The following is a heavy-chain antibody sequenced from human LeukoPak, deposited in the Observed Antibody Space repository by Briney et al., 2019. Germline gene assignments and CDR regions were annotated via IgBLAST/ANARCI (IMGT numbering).Heavy chain of an antibody. CDR1: GYTLTELS. CDR3: ATVKNIVVVNLPFDY. CDR2: FDPEDGET. V-gene: IGHV1-24*01. Sequence: ASVKVPCKVSGYTLTELSMHWVRQAPGKGLEWMGGFDPEDGETIYAQKFQGRVTMTEDTSTDTAYVELSSLRSEDTAVYYCATVKNIVVVNLPFDYWGQGTLVTVSS. J-gene: IGHJ4*02. D-gene: IGHD3-22*01.